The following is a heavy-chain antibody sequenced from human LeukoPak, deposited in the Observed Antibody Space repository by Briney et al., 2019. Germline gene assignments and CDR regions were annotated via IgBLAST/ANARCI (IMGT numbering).Heavy chain of an antibody. CDR3: ARDRSAAVAGLDY. D-gene: IGHD6-19*01. CDR2: ISAYNGNT. CDR1: TXXG. Sequence: TXXGIXXVRXXXXXXXEXMGWISAYNGNTNYAQKLQGRVTMTTDTSTSTAYMELRSLRSDDTAVYYCARDRSAAVAGLDYWGQGTLVIVSS. J-gene: IGHJ4*02. V-gene: IGHV1-18*01.